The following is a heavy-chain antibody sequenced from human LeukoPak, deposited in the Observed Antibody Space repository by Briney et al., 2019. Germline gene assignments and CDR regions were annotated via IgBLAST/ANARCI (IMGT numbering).Heavy chain of an antibody. CDR2: IYTSRVN. J-gene: IGHJ4*02. CDR1: GGSINSGSYF. CDR3: ARSKSERYRELVY. Sequence: SHTLSLTCTVSGGSINSGSYFWSWIRQPPGKELEGIGRIYTSRVNNYNSSLISRATISIDTSNDQFSLKLSSVTAADTAVYYCARSKSERYRELVYWGQGALVTVSS. V-gene: IGHV4-61*02. D-gene: IGHD3-10*01.